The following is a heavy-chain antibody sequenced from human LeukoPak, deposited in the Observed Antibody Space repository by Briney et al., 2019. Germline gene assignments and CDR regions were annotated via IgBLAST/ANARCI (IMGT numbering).Heavy chain of an antibody. V-gene: IGHV6-1*01. CDR2: TYYRSKWYN. D-gene: IGHD6-19*01. CDR1: GDSVSSNSAA. Sequence: SRTLSLTCAISGDSVSSNSAAWNWIRQSPSRGLEWLGRTYYRSKWYNDYAVSVQSRLTISPDTSKNQFSLQLNSVTPEDTAVYYCARVGSGGYTSPHYFAHWGQGTVVTVSS. J-gene: IGHJ4*02. CDR3: ARVGSGGYTSPHYFAH.